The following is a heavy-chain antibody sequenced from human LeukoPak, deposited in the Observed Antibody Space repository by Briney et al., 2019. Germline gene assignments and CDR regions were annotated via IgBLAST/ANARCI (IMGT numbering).Heavy chain of an antibody. D-gene: IGHD3-22*01. J-gene: IGHJ4*02. CDR1: GYTFTSYG. Sequence: GASVKVSCKASGYTFTSYGISWVRQAPGQGLEWMGWISAYNGNTNYAQKLQGRVTMTTDTSTSTAYMELRSLRSDDTAVYYCARGLETAYYYDSSGYIHWGQGTLVTVSS. CDR2: ISAYNGNT. V-gene: IGHV1-18*01. CDR3: ARGLETAYYYDSSGYIH.